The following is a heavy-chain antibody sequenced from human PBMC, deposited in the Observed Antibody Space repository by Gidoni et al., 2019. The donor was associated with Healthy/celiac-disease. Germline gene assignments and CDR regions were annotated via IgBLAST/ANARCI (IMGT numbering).Heavy chain of an antibody. V-gene: IGHV3-15*01. CDR2: IKSKTDGGTT. CDR3: TTDGLLWFGEPGGTFDY. J-gene: IGHJ4*02. Sequence: EVQLVESGGGLVKPGGSLRLPCAASGFTSSTAWRSWVRQAPGKGLEWVGRIKSKTDGGTTDYAAPVKGRFTISRDDSKNTLYLQMNSLKTEDTAVYYCTTDGLLWFGEPGGTFDYWGQGTLVTVSS. CDR1: GFTSSTAW. D-gene: IGHD3-10*01.